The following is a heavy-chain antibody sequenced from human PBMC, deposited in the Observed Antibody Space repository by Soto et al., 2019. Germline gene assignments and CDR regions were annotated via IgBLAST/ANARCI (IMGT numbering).Heavy chain of an antibody. CDR3: ARHIRVRGRGSGNGYYYYMDV. D-gene: IGHD3-10*01. V-gene: IGHV4-39*01. Sequence: SETLSLTCTVSGGSISSSSYYWGWIRQPPGKGLEWIGSIYYSGSTYYNPSLKSRVTISVDTSKNQFSLKLSSVTAADTAVYYCARHIRVRGRGSGNGYYYYMDVWGKGTTVTVSS. J-gene: IGHJ6*03. CDR2: IYYSGST. CDR1: GGSISSSSYY.